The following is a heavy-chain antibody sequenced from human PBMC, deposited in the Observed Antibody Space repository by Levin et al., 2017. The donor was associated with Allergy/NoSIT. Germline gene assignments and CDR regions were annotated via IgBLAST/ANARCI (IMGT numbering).Heavy chain of an antibody. CDR3: ASDLGMVVGYYYYAMDV. Sequence: SETLSLTCSVSGGSMRKSYWNWIRQSPGKGLEWIAYMYDSGSTDYNPSLKSRVTMSIDTSKNQFSLRLTSVTAADTAVYYCASDLGMVVGYYYYAMDVWGQGTTVTVSS. D-gene: IGHD3-10*01. V-gene: IGHV4-59*01. CDR2: MYDSGST. CDR1: GGSMRKSY. J-gene: IGHJ6*02.